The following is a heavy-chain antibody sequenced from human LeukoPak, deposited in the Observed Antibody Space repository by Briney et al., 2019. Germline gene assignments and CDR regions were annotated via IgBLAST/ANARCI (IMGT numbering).Heavy chain of an antibody. CDR2: IYTSGST. Sequence: PSETLFLTCTVSGGSISSYYWSWIRQPAGKGLEWIGRIYTSGSTNYNPSLKSRVTMSVDTSKNQFSLELSSVTAADTAVYYCARSYSSGWLYYFDYWGQGTLVTVSS. CDR3: ARSYSSGWLYYFDY. D-gene: IGHD6-19*01. J-gene: IGHJ4*02. V-gene: IGHV4-4*07. CDR1: GGSISSYY.